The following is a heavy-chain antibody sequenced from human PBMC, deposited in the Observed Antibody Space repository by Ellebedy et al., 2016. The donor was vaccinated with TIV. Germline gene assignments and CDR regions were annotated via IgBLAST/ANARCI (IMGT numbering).Heavy chain of an antibody. V-gene: IGHV3-9*01. Sequence: SLKISXAASGFTFDDYAMHWVRQAPGKGLEWVSGISWNSGSIGYADSVKGRFTISRDNAKNSLYLQMNSLRDEDTAVYYCAKDPVEMATSYYYGMDVWGQGTTVTVSS. CDR1: GFTFDDYA. CDR2: ISWNSGSI. CDR3: AKDPVEMATSYYYGMDV. D-gene: IGHD5-24*01. J-gene: IGHJ6*02.